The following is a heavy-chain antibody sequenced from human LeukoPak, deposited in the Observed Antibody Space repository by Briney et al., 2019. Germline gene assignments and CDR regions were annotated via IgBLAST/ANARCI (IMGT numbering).Heavy chain of an antibody. Sequence: SETLSLTCTVSGGSISSGDYYWRWIRQPPGKGLEWIAYMYYSGSTYYNPSLKSRVTMSADTSKNQLSLKLSSVTAADTAVYYCVPPYYYDSRIDPWGQGILVTVSS. CDR2: MYYSGST. V-gene: IGHV4-30-4*01. CDR3: VPPYYYDSRIDP. D-gene: IGHD3-22*01. CDR1: GGSISSGDYY. J-gene: IGHJ5*02.